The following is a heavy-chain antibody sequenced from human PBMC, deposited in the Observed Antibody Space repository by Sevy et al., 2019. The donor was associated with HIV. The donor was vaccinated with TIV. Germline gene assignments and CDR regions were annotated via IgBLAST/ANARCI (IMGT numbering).Heavy chain of an antibody. Sequence: SETLSLTCNVSGGSISSSRHYWGWIRQSPGKSLEWIGSRFYSGGAYYNPSLQSRVTMSVDTSKNQFSLNVNSVTAADTAVYYWARHPLSNLFDLWGQGILVTVSS. CDR3: ARHPLSNLFDL. CDR1: GGSISSSRHY. J-gene: IGHJ5*02. V-gene: IGHV4-39*01. CDR2: RFYSGGA.